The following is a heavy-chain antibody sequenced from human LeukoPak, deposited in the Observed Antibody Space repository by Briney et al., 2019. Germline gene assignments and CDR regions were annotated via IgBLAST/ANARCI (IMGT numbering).Heavy chain of an antibody. D-gene: IGHD2-15*01. CDR2: INPNSGGT. CDR3: ARDRYCSGGSCYRWFDP. J-gene: IGHJ5*02. CDR1: GYTFTAYY. V-gene: IGHV1-2*02. Sequence: ASVKVSCKASGYTFTAYYMHWVRQAPGQGLEWMGWINPNSGGTNYAQKLQGRVTMTRDTSISTAYMELSRLTSDDTAVYYCARDRYCSGGSCYRWFDPWGQGTLVTVSS.